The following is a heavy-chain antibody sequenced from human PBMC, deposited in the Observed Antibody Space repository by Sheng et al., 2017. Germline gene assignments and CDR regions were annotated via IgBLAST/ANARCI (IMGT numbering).Heavy chain of an antibody. CDR2: IYTSGST. V-gene: IGHV4-4*07. D-gene: IGHD4-4*01. CDR3: ARDQPRITTLYYYGMDV. Sequence: QVQLQESGPGLVKPSETLSLTCTVSGGSISSYYWSWIRQPAGKGLEWIGRIYTSGSTNYNPSLKSRVTMSVDTSKNQFSLKLSSVTTADTAVYYCARDQPRITTLYYYGMDVWGQGTTVTVSS. CDR1: GGSISSYY. J-gene: IGHJ6*02.